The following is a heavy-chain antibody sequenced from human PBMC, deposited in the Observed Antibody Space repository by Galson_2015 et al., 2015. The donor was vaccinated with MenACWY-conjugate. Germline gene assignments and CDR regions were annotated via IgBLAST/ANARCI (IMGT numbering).Heavy chain of an antibody. V-gene: IGHV1-58*01. D-gene: IGHD6-19*01. CDR3: AAAPYSSGWDAFDI. CDR2: IVVGSGNT. J-gene: IGHJ3*02. CDR1: GFTFTRYA. Sequence: SVKVSCKASGFTFTRYAVQWVRQARGQRLGWIGWIVVGSGNTNYAQKFQERVTITRDMSTSTAYMELSSLRSEDTAVYYCAAAPYSSGWDAFDIWGQGTMVTVSS.